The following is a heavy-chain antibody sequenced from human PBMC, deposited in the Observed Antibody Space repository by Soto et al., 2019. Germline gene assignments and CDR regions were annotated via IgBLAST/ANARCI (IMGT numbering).Heavy chain of an antibody. J-gene: IGHJ3*02. V-gene: IGHV4-31*03. Sequence: PSETLSLTCTVSGGSISSGGYYWSWIRQHPGKGLEWIGYIYYSGSTYYNPSLKSRVTISVDTSKNQFSLKLSSVTAADTAVYYCARDLGHYDILTGYWTPDAFDIWGQGTMVTVSS. CDR3: ARDLGHYDILTGYWTPDAFDI. CDR2: IYYSGST. CDR1: GGSISSGGYY. D-gene: IGHD3-9*01.